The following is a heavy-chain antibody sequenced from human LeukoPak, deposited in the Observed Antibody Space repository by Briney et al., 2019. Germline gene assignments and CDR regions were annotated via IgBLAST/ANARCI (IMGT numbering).Heavy chain of an antibody. D-gene: IGHD6-6*01. CDR3: ARDAVAARGEFDV. CDR1: GFTFSTFA. V-gene: IGHV3-21*04. J-gene: IGHJ1*01. CDR2: ISSSSTFK. Sequence: GGSLRLSCTTSGFTFSTFAMNWIRQAPGKGLEWVSSISSSSTFKYHAGSLKGRFAISRDNAKNTLYLQMNSLTADDTAVYYCARDAVAARGEFDVWGQGTLVTVSS.